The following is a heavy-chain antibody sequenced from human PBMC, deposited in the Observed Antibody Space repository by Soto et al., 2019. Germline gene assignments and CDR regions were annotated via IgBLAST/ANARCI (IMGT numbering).Heavy chain of an antibody. Sequence: ASVKVSCKASGYTFTSYGISWVRQAPGQGLEWMGWISAYNGNTNYAQKLQGRVTMTTDTSTSTAYMELRSLRSDDTAVYYCARGRYDILTGYPRAFDIWGQGTMVTVSS. CDR1: GYTFTSYG. CDR2: ISAYNGNT. D-gene: IGHD3-9*01. J-gene: IGHJ3*02. V-gene: IGHV1-18*04. CDR3: ARGRYDILTGYPRAFDI.